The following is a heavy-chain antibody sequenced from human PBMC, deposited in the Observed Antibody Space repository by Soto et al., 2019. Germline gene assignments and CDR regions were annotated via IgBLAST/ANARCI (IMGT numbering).Heavy chain of an antibody. CDR3: ARNGPTYDYYVFDN. Sequence: QVQLVQSGAEVKKPGASVKVSCKASGYTLTHYYMHWVRQAPGQGPEWVGVINPSTLVTSYAQKFQGRVTMTRDTSTRTVYLALNSLISEDTAVYYWARNGPTYDYYVFDNGGQGTLVTVSS. D-gene: IGHD5-12*01. CDR1: GYTLTHYY. CDR2: INPSTLVT. J-gene: IGHJ4*02. V-gene: IGHV1-46*01.